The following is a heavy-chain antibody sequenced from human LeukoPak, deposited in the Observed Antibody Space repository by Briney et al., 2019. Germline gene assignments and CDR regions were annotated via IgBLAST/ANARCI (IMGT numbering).Heavy chain of an antibody. CDR1: GFIFSSYE. D-gene: IGHD6-6*01. CDR3: ARDNPDSSSDFGVIGY. V-gene: IGHV3-23*01. CDR2: ISNSGGNT. Sequence: PGGSLRLSCAASGFIFSSYEMNWVRQAPGKGLEWVSAISNSGGNTYYADSLKGRFTISRDNSNNTLYLQMNSLRAEDTAVYYCARDNPDSSSDFGVIGYWGQGTLVTVSS. J-gene: IGHJ4*02.